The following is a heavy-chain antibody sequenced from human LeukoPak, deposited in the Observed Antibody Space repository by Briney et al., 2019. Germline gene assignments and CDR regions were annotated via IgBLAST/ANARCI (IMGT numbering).Heavy chain of an antibody. CDR2: IYTSGST. CDR1: GGSISSYY. D-gene: IGHD5-18*01. CDR3: ARDVDTAMVTYGMDV. V-gene: IGHV4-4*07. J-gene: IGHJ6*02. Sequence: SETLSLTCTVSGGSISSYYWSWIRQPAGKGLEWIGRIYTSGSTNYNPSLKSRVTMSVDTSKNQFSLKLSSVTAADTAVYYCARDVDTAMVTYGMDVWRQGTTVTVSS.